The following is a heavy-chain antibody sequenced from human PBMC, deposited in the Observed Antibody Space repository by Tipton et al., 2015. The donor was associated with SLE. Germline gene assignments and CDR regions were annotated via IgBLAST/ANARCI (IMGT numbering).Heavy chain of an antibody. Sequence: TLSLTCTVSGDSISSYYWSWIRQPPGKGLEWIGYIYYSGSTNYNPSLKSRVTISVDTSKNQFSLKLSSVTAADTAVYYCARARYYDFWSGYSFDYWGQGTLVTVSS. CDR1: GDSISSYY. D-gene: IGHD3-3*01. V-gene: IGHV4-59*01. CDR3: ARARYYDFWSGYSFDY. CDR2: IYYSGST. J-gene: IGHJ4*02.